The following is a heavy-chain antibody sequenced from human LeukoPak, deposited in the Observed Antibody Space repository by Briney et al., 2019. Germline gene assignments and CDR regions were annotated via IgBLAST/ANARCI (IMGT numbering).Heavy chain of an antibody. V-gene: IGHV1-8*02. CDR1: GYTFTSYD. CDR2: MNPNSGNT. Sequence: ASVKVSCKASGYTFTSYDINWVRQATGQGLEWMGWMNPNSGNTGYAQKFQGRVTMTRDTSITTAYMELARLRFDDTAVYYCARGATSEFSWGQGTMVTVSS. CDR3: ARGATSEFS. J-gene: IGHJ3*01. D-gene: IGHD5-12*01.